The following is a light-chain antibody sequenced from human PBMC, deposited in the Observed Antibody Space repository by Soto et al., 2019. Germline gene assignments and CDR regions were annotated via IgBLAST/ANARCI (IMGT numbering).Light chain of an antibody. J-gene: IGKJ1*01. CDR3: EPDGSSLT. V-gene: IGKV3-20*01. Sequence: EIVLTQSPGTLSLSPGERATLSCRASQTISGSYLAWYQQKPGQAPRLLIYGASNRATGIPDRFSGSGSGTDFTLTISRLEPEDFAVYYCEPDGSSLTFGQGTKVEIK. CDR1: QTISGSY. CDR2: GAS.